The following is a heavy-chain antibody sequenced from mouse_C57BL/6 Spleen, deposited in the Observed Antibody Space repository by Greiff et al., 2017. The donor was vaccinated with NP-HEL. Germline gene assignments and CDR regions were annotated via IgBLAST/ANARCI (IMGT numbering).Heavy chain of an antibody. Sequence: QVQLKQSGAELVKPGASVTMSCKASGYTFTTYPIEWMKQNHGKSLEWIGNFHPYNDDTKYNEKFKGKATLTVEKSSSTVYLELSRLTSDDSAVYDCARSYGSSYGYFDVWGTGTTVTVSS. D-gene: IGHD1-1*01. CDR2: FHPYNDDT. CDR3: ARSYGSSYGYFDV. CDR1: GYTFTTYP. J-gene: IGHJ1*03. V-gene: IGHV1-47*01.